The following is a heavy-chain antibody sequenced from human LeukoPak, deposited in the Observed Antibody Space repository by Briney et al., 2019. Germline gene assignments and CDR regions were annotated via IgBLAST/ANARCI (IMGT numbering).Heavy chain of an antibody. CDR1: GFTFSRYS. CDR3: ARGRELRYFDWLGPPGSHDY. Sequence: GGSLRLSCAASGFTFSRYSMNWVRQAPGKGLEWVSSISSSSSYIYYADSVKGRFTISRENAKNSLYLQMNSLRAEDTAVYYCARGRELRYFDWLGPPGSHDYWGQGTLVTVSS. J-gene: IGHJ4*02. CDR2: ISSSSSYI. V-gene: IGHV3-21*01. D-gene: IGHD3-9*01.